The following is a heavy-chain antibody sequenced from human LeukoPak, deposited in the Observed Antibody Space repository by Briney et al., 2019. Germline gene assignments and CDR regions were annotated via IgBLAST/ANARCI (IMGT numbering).Heavy chain of an antibody. CDR3: ASGRLGYNSPFDS. Sequence: SETLSLTCTVCGGSISPNYWRWIRQPPGKGLEWIGSIFYTGPTNYNPSLKSRVTISVDTSKNQFSLSLTSVTAADTAVYYCASGRLGYNSPFDSWGQGTLVTVSS. V-gene: IGHV4-59*01. CDR1: GGSISPNY. J-gene: IGHJ4*02. D-gene: IGHD5-24*01. CDR2: IFYTGPT.